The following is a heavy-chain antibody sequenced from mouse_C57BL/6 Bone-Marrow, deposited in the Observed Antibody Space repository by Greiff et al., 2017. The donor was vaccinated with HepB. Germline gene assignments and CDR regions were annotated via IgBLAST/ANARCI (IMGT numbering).Heavy chain of an antibody. CDR2: ITHSGET. D-gene: IGHD1-1*01. J-gene: IGHJ4*01. V-gene: IGHV12-3*01. CDR3: AGEYGSSYDYAMDY. CDR1: GFPITSGYY. Sequence: VKLQESGPGLVKPSQSLFLTCSITGFPITSGYYWIWIRPSPGKPLEWMGYITHSGETFYNPSLQSPISITRETSKNQFFLQLNAVTTEDTAMYYFAGEYGSSYDYAMDYWGQETSVTVSS.